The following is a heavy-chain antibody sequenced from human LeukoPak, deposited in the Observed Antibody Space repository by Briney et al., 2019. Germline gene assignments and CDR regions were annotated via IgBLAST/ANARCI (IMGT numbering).Heavy chain of an antibody. J-gene: IGHJ6*02. CDR1: GFSFSDYW. D-gene: IGHD6-13*01. CDR2: IKPDGSEN. V-gene: IGHV3-7*01. Sequence: EESLRLSCAASGFSFSDYWMSWVRQVPGKGLEWVANIKPDGSENYYVDSVKGPFTISRDYAKNSLYLQMNSLRAEDTAVYYCARGTSWGDVWGQRTTVTVSS. CDR3: ARGTSWGDV.